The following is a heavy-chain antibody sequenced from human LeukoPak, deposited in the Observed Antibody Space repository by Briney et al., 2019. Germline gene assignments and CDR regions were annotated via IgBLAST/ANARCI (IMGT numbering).Heavy chain of an antibody. V-gene: IGHV1-2*04. CDR2: INPNSGGT. CDR3: ARGCGYSGYDLVDY. D-gene: IGHD5-12*01. J-gene: IGHJ4*02. CDR1: GYTFTGYY. Sequence: ASVKVSCKASGYTFTGYYMHWVRQAPGQGLEWMGWINPNSGGTNYAQKFQGWVTMTRDTSISRAYMELSRLRSDDTAVYYCARGCGYSGYDLVDYWGQGTLVTVSS.